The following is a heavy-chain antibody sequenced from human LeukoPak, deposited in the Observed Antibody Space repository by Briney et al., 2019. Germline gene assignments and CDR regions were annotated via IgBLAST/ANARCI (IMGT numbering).Heavy chain of an antibody. Sequence: PGGSLRLSCAASGLTFESYSMNWVRQAPGKGLEWVSSVSSSGTYIYNADSVRGRFTISRDNAKNSLYLQMNSLRAEDTAVYYCARLYEVTSSWNYYYYYYMDVWGKGTTVTVSS. CDR1: GLTFESYS. D-gene: IGHD6-13*01. CDR3: ARLYEVTSSWNYYYYYYMDV. CDR2: VSSSGTYI. V-gene: IGHV3-21*01. J-gene: IGHJ6*03.